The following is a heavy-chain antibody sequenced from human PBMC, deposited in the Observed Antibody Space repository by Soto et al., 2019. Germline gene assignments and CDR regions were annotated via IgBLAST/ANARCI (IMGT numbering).Heavy chain of an antibody. CDR1: GYTFNRHY. CDR2: IYPSGGNP. J-gene: IGHJ4*02. D-gene: IGHD3-10*02. V-gene: IGHV1-46*02. Sequence: QVQLVQSGAEVRKPGASVKVSCKASGYTFNRHYIQWVLQDPGQGLEWMGMIYPSGGNPNYARNFQGRITLTSDRCTSTVYMELSSLRSEDTAVYYCAKRRGMALTMSSFDNWGPGSIVIVSP. CDR3: AKRRGMALTMSSFDN.